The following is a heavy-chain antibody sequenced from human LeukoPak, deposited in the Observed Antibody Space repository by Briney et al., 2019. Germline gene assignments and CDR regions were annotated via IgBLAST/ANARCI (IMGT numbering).Heavy chain of an antibody. Sequence: SETLSLTCAVSDGSFSDYYWTWIRQPPGKELEWIGEINHSGSTNYNPSLKSRVIMSSDTSKNHFSLRLSSVTAADTAVYYCARALIITSRSWYFDLWGRGTLVTVSS. V-gene: IGHV4-34*01. D-gene: IGHD3-10*01. CDR1: DGSFSDYY. CDR3: ARALIITSRSWYFDL. CDR2: INHSGST. J-gene: IGHJ2*01.